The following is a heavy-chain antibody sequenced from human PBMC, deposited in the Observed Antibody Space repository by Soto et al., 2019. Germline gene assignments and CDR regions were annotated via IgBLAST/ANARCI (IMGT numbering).Heavy chain of an antibody. J-gene: IGHJ4*02. CDR1: GFTFSSYV. D-gene: IGHD2-21*02. Sequence: PGGSLRLSCAASGFTFSSYVMNWVRQAPGKGREWLSAISGGGVSAYYSDSVKGRFTISRDNSKNTLFLQMNSLGAEDTAVYYCTKSYCGSDCFDYFDYWGQGTPVTVSS. CDR2: ISGGGVSA. CDR3: TKSYCGSDCFDYFDY. V-gene: IGHV3-23*01.